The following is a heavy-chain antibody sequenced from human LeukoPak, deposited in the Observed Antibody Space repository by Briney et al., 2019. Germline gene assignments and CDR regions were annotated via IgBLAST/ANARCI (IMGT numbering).Heavy chain of an antibody. CDR1: GFTFSSYA. CDR2: ISGSGGST. Sequence: GGSLRLSCAASGFTFSSYAMSWVRQAPGKGLEWVSAISGSGGSTYYADSVKGRFTISRDNSKNTLYLQMNSLRAEDTAVYYCAKDRASRFGWFSFGSDYWGQGTLVTVSS. CDR3: AKDRASRFGWFSFGSDY. J-gene: IGHJ4*02. D-gene: IGHD3-9*01. V-gene: IGHV3-23*01.